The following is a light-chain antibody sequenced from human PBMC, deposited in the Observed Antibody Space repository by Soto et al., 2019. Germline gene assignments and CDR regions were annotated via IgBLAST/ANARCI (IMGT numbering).Light chain of an antibody. V-gene: IGKV3-20*01. CDR1: QSISSNH. CDR3: QQYVGWT. J-gene: IGKJ1*01. CDR2: GAS. Sequence: VLTQSPGTLSVSPGERATLSCRASQSISSNHLAWYQQKPGQAPRLLIYGASSRATGIPDRFSGSVSGPDFTLTISRLEPEDSAIYYCQQYVGWTFGQGTKVEIK.